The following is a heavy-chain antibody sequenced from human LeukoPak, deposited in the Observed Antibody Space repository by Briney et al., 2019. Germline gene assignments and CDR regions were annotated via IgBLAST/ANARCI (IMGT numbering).Heavy chain of an antibody. CDR2: ISYDGSNK. Sequence: GRSLRLSCAASEFTFSSYGMHWVRQAPGKGLEWVAVISYDGSNKYYADSAKGRFTISRDNSKNTLYLQMNSLRAEDTAVYYCARVSLYHYYMDVWGKGTTVTVSS. J-gene: IGHJ6*03. CDR1: EFTFSSYG. V-gene: IGHV3-30*03. CDR3: ARVSLYHYYMDV.